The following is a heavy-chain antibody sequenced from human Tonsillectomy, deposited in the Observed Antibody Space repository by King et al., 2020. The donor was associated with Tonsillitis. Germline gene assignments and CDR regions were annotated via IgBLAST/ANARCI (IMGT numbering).Heavy chain of an antibody. D-gene: IGHD3-16*01. J-gene: IGHJ4*02. V-gene: IGHV3-23*04. CDR1: GFTFSSYA. Sequence: VQLVQSGGGLVQPGGSLRLSCAASGFTFSSYAMSWVRQAPGKGLEWVSGISGSGGRTYYADSVKGRFTISRENSKNTLYLQMNSLRAEDTAVYYCAKDPSLPFYVYVWGSPDWGQGTLVTVSS. CDR2: ISGSGGRT. CDR3: AKDPSLPFYVYVWGSPD.